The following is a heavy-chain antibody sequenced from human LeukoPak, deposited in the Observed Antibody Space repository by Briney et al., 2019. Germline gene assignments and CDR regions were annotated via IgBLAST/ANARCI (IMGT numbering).Heavy chain of an antibody. CDR1: GHTFTDYY. Sequence: ASVKVSCKASGHTFTDYYMHWVRQAPGQGLEWMGWINPKRGGTQYALKFQGRVTMTRDTSISTAYLELSSLRSDDTAVYYCARDVAPAVLGDYFYYYMDVWGKGTTVIVSS. CDR3: ARDVAPAVLGDYFYYYMDV. J-gene: IGHJ6*03. CDR2: INPKRGGT. D-gene: IGHD2-2*01. V-gene: IGHV1-2*02.